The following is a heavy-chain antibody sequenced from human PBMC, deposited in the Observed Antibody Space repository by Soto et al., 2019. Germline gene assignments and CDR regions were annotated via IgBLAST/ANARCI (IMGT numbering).Heavy chain of an antibody. Sequence: QVQLVESGGGVVQPGKSLRLSCAGSGFTFSSYGMDWVRQAPGKGLEWVAVISYDGSNKYYADSVKGRFTISRDNSKNTLYLQMSILRAYDTAVYYCAKDRLGAGVRGYFDYWGQGTLVTVSS. CDR3: AKDRLGAGVRGYFDY. D-gene: IGHD3-10*01. CDR1: GFTFSSYG. J-gene: IGHJ4*02. V-gene: IGHV3-30*18. CDR2: ISYDGSNK.